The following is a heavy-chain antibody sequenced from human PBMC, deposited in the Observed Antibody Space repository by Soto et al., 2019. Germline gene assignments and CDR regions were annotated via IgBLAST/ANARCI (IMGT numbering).Heavy chain of an antibody. D-gene: IGHD3-16*01. J-gene: IGHJ6*02. CDR1: VLTVSGNY. V-gene: IGHV3-66*04. Sequence: GALRLSCAASVLTVSGNYMSWVRQAPGKGLEWVSVIYSGGTTYYADSVKGRFTISRDNSKNTLYLQMNSLRAEDTAVYYCARQEGAAFYYYGMDVWGQGTTVTVSS. CDR2: IYSGGTT. CDR3: ARQEGAAFYYYGMDV.